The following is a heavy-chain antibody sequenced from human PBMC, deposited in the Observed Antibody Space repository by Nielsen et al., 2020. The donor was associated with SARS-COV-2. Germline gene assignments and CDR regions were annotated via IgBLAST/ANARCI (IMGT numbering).Heavy chain of an antibody. Sequence: GESLKISCAASGFTFSSYAMSWVRQAPGKGLEWVSSISSRSTYIYYADSVRGRFTISRDNAQNSLYLQMNSLRVEDTAVYYCLEEGATLPEYWGQGTLVTVSS. V-gene: IGHV3-21*01. D-gene: IGHD5-12*01. CDR2: ISSRSTYI. J-gene: IGHJ4*02. CDR3: LEEGATLPEY. CDR1: GFTFSSYA.